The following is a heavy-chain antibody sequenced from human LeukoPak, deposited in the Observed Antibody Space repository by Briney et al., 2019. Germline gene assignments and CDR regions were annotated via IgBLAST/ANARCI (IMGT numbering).Heavy chain of an antibody. CDR1: GGSISNYY. Sequence: PSETLYLTSTISGGSISNYYWSWIRQPPRKGLEWIGYIYYTGTTNYNPSLKSRVTISVDTSKDQFSLRLRSVTAEDTAVYYCARAYQSGYGYYFDYWGQGTLVTVSS. J-gene: IGHJ4*02. CDR2: IYYTGTT. CDR3: ARAYQSGYGYYFDY. V-gene: IGHV4-59*01. D-gene: IGHD5-12*01.